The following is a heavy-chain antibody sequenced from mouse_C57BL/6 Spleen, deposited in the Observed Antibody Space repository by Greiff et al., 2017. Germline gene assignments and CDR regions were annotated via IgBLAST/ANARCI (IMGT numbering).Heavy chain of an antibody. Sequence: VQLQQSGAELVRPGASVKLSCKASGYTFTSYGISWVKQRTGQGLEWIGEIYPRSGNTEYNEKFKGKATLTAEKSSSTEYRELRSLTSEDSAVYFCARGGTTVSYFDYWGQGTTLTVSS. D-gene: IGHD1-1*01. CDR3: ARGGTTVSYFDY. J-gene: IGHJ2*01. V-gene: IGHV1-81*01. CDR2: IYPRSGNT. CDR1: GYTFTSYG.